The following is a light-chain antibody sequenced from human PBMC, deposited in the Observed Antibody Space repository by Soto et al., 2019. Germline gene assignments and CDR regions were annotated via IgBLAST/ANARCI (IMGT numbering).Light chain of an antibody. CDR2: DVS. CDR1: SSDVGGYNY. J-gene: IGLJ1*01. Sequence: QSALTQPASVSGSPGQSITIXXTGTSSDVGGYNYVSWYQQHPGKAPKLMIYDVSNRPSGVSNRFSGSKSGNTASLTISGLQAEDEADYYCSSYTSSSTLIFGTGTKVT. V-gene: IGLV2-14*01. CDR3: SSYTSSSTLI.